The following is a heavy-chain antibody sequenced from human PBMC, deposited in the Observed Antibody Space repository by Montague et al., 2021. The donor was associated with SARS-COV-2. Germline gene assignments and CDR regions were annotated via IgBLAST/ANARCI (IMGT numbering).Heavy chain of an antibody. CDR1: GGSISSSNW. CDR3: ARGTIWFGELLTLWYFDY. CDR2: IYHGGST. Sequence: SETLSLTCAVSGGSISSSNWWSWVRQPSGKGLEWIGEIYHGGSTNYNPSLKSRVTISVDKSKNQFSLKLSSVTAADTAVYYCARGTIWFGELLTLWYFDYWGQGTLVTVSS. J-gene: IGHJ4*02. V-gene: IGHV4-4*02. D-gene: IGHD3-10*01.